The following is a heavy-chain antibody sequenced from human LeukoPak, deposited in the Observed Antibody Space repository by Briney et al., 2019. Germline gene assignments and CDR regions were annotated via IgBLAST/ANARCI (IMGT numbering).Heavy chain of an antibody. CDR2: IIPIFGTA. CDR3: ARDGYSSSSGVGAFDI. D-gene: IGHD6-6*01. Sequence: SVKVSCKASGYTFTSYGISWVRQAPGQGLEWMGGIIPIFGTANYAQKFQGRVTITTDESTSTAYMELSSLRSEDTAVYYCARDGYSSSSGVGAFDIWGQGTMVTVSS. J-gene: IGHJ3*02. V-gene: IGHV1-69*05. CDR1: GYTFTSYG.